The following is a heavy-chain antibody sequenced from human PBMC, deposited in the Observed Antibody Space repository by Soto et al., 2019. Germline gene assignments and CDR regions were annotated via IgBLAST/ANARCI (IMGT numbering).Heavy chain of an antibody. CDR3: ARESEDLTSNFDY. Sequence: EVQLVESGGGLVKPGGSLRLSCAASSFTFTRYSMNWVRQAPGKGLEWVSSISSTTNYIYYADSMKGRFTVSRDNAKNSVYLEMNSLSAEDTAVYYCARESEDLTSNFDYLGQGTLVTVSS. CDR1: SFTFTRYS. J-gene: IGHJ4*02. CDR2: ISSTTNYI. V-gene: IGHV3-21*01.